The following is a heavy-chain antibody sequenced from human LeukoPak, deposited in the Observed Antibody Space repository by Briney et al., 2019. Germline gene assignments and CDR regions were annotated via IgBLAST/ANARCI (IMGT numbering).Heavy chain of an antibody. CDR3: AKSHRINMGSGHDAFDI. CDR2: ISWNSGSI. CDR1: GFTFDDYA. Sequence: GGSLRLYCAASGFTFDDYAMQWVRQAPGKGLEWVSGISWNSGSIGYADSVKGRFTISRDNAKNSLYLQMNSLRAEDTALYYCAKSHRINMGSGHDAFDIWGQGTMVTVSS. V-gene: IGHV3-9*01. D-gene: IGHD3-10*01. J-gene: IGHJ3*02.